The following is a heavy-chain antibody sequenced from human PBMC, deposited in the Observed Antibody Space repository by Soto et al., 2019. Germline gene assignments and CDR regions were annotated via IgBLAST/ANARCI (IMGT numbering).Heavy chain of an antibody. CDR1: TDSMRTYS. J-gene: IGHJ4*02. V-gene: IGHV4-59*01. CDR2: VYHTGMT. CDR3: ARDDTTGLLEF. Sequence: QVQLQESGPGLVRPAETLSLICSVSTDSMRTYSWTWIRQSPGKGLEWIGYVYHTGMTEYHPSLESRVTISIDMSKKQFSLQLTSVTAADTAVYFCARDDTTGLLEFWGQGTLFTVSS.